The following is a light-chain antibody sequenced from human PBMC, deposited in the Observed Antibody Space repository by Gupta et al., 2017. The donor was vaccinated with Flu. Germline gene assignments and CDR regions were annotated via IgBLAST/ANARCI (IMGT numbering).Light chain of an antibody. V-gene: IGKV1-8*01. CDR2: AAS. Sequence: AIRMTQSPSSFSASTGDRITITCRASQSINSYLAWYRQSPGKAPEPLIYAASTLQSGVPSRFSGSGSGTEFTLTISCLQSEDFATYYCQQDHTYPWTFGQGTKV. J-gene: IGKJ1*01. CDR3: QQDHTYPWT. CDR1: QSINSY.